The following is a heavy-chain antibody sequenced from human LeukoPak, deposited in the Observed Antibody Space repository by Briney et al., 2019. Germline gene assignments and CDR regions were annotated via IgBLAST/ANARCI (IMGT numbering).Heavy chain of an antibody. J-gene: IGHJ4*02. V-gene: IGHV3-23*01. Sequence: QSGGSLRLSCAASGFTFSSYAMSWVRQAPGKGLEWVSVISSSGGSTYYADSVKGRLAISRDNSKNTLYLQMNTLRAEDTAVYYCAKDQESVSSSWLDYWGQGTLVTVSS. D-gene: IGHD6-13*01. CDR2: ISSSGGST. CDR3: AKDQESVSSSWLDY. CDR1: GFTFSSYA.